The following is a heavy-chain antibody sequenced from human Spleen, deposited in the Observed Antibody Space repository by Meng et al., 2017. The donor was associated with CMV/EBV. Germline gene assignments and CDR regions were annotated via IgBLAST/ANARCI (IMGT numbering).Heavy chain of an antibody. J-gene: IGHJ6*02. CDR2: IYSGGST. Sequence: GGSLRLSCAASGFTFSSYAMSWVRQAPGKGLEWVALIYSGGSTYYVDSVKGRFTISRDNSKNTLYLQMNSLRAEDTAVYYCARETHNEFWNGFLYYGMDVWGQGTTVTVSS. D-gene: IGHD3-3*01. V-gene: IGHV3-53*01. CDR1: GFTFSSYA. CDR3: ARETHNEFWNGFLYYGMDV.